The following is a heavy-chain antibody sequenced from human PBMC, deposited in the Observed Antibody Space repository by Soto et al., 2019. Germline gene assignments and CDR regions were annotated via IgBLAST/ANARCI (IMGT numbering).Heavy chain of an antibody. J-gene: IGHJ4*02. V-gene: IGHV3-11*06. Sequence: GGSLRLSCAASGFTFSDYYMSWIRQAPGKGLEWVSYIVIGSDYTNYADSVKGRFTISRDNAKNSLYLEMNSLRVEDTAVYYCARLRASSWYMGGYLDYWGLGTLVTVSS. CDR1: GFTFSDYY. CDR3: ARLRASSWYMGGYLDY. D-gene: IGHD6-13*01. CDR2: IVIGSDYT.